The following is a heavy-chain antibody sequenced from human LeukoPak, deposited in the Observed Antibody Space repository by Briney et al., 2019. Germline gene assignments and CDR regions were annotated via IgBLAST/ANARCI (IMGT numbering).Heavy chain of an antibody. Sequence: GGSLRLSCAASGFTFSRYWMHWVRQAPGKGLVWVSRINSDVSSTSYADSVKGRFTISRDNAKNTLYLQMKSLRAEDTAVYYCAKDLHYYVAMDVWGQGTTVTVSS. V-gene: IGHV3-74*01. J-gene: IGHJ6*02. CDR2: INSDVSST. CDR1: GFTFSRYW. D-gene: IGHD3-10*02. CDR3: AKDLHYYVAMDV.